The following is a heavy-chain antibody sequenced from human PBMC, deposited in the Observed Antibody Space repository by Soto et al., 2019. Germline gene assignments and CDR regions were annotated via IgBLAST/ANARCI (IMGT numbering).Heavy chain of an antibody. J-gene: IGHJ4*02. V-gene: IGHV3-74*01. CDR3: ARGGAMGVDY. D-gene: IGHD1-26*01. CDR2: IYFDGITT. Sequence: RLSCTASGFTFNTHWMRWVRQAPGKGLVWVSRIYFDGITTNYADSVKGRLTVSRDNAKNTVYLHVNTLRDEDTAVYYCARGGAMGVDYWGQGTLVTVSS. CDR1: GFTFNTHW.